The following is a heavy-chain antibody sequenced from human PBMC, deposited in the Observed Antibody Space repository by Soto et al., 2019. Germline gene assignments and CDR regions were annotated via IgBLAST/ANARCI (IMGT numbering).Heavy chain of an antibody. D-gene: IGHD1-26*01. Sequence: GGSLRLSCAASGFTFSSYWMHWVRHAPGKGLVWVSRINTDGSATSYADSVKGRFTISRDNVKNMMYLQMNSLRAEDTAVYYYARDSYSGTPGIYYGMDVWGQGTTVTVSS. CDR3: ARDSYSGTPGIYYGMDV. CDR2: INTDGSAT. V-gene: IGHV3-74*01. J-gene: IGHJ6*02. CDR1: GFTFSSYW.